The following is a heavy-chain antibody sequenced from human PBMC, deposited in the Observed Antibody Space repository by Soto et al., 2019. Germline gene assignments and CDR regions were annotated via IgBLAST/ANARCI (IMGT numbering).Heavy chain of an antibody. CDR3: TRREQSDYYYMDV. D-gene: IGHD6-19*01. CDR1: GFTFSNYA. Sequence: EVQLVESGGGLVQPGGSLRLSCAASGFTFSNYAMDWVRQAPGKVLEYVSGISSNGVVTYYANSVKDRVTISRDKSKNTVYLQMGRLRAEDMAVYYCTRREQSDYYYMDVWGKGTSVTVSS. J-gene: IGHJ6*03. V-gene: IGHV3-64*01. CDR2: ISSNGVVT.